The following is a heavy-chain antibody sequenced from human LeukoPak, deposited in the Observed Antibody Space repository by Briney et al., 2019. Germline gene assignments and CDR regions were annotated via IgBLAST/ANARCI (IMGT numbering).Heavy chain of an antibody. CDR1: GFTFSNYE. CDR3: AKDINLRTLYYFDY. Sequence: PGGSLRLSCAASGFTFSNYEMNWVRQAPGKGLEWVSAISGSGGSTYYADSVKGRFTISRDNSKNTLYLQMNSLRAEDTAVYYCAKDINLRTLYYFDYWGQGTLVTVSS. D-gene: IGHD3-16*02. J-gene: IGHJ4*02. V-gene: IGHV3-23*01. CDR2: ISGSGGST.